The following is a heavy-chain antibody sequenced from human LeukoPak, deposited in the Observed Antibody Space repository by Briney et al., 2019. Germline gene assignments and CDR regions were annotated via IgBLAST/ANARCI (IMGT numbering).Heavy chain of an antibody. CDR3: AAYRQVLLPFES. J-gene: IGHJ4*02. Sequence: GGSLRLSCAASGFTFSTFAMIWGRQPPGKALEWVSSIFPSGGEIHYADSVRGRFTISRDNSKSTLSLQMNSLRAEDTAIYYCAAYRQVLLPFESWGQGTLVTVSS. D-gene: IGHD2-8*02. CDR1: GFTFSTFA. V-gene: IGHV3-23*01. CDR2: IFPSGGEI.